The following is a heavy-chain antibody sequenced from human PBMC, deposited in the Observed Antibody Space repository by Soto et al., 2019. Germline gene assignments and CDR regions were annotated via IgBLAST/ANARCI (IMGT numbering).Heavy chain of an antibody. D-gene: IGHD3-3*01. CDR1: GGTFISYT. V-gene: IGHV1-69*13. J-gene: IGHJ6*02. CDR3: ARGASSTMFGDHCYYYLIDV. Sequence: SVNVSCKSSGGTFISYTINWVRQAPGQGLECMGWIIPIFGTVNYTQKFQGRVTITADESTSTAYIDLSSLRSEDTAVYYCARGASSTMFGDHCYYYLIDVWGQGTMVTVSS. CDR2: IIPIFGTV.